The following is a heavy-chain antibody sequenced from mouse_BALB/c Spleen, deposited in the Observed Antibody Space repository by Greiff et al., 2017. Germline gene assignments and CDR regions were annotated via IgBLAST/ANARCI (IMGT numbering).Heavy chain of an antibody. CDR3: ARDRSYAMDY. CDR2: INSNGGST. Sequence: EVQLVESGGGLVQPGGSLKLSCAASGFTFSSYGMSWVRQTPDKRLELVATINSNGGSTYYPDSVKGRFTISRDNAKNTLYLQMSSLKSEDTAMYYCARDRSYAMDYWGQGTSVTVSS. CDR1: GFTFSSYG. J-gene: IGHJ4*01. V-gene: IGHV5-6-3*01.